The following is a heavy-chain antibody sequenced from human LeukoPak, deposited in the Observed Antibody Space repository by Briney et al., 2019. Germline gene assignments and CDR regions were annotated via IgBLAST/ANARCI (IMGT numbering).Heavy chain of an antibody. V-gene: IGHV3-23*01. CDR2: ISGSGGST. J-gene: IGHJ4*02. D-gene: IGHD3-10*01. CDR3: AKESGYYGSGSYYSAGFFDY. Sequence: GGSLRLSCAASGFTFSSYAMSWVRQAPGKGVEWVSAISGSGGSTYYADSVKGRFTISRDNSKNTLYLQMNSLRAEDTAVYYCAKESGYYGSGSYYSAGFFDYWGQGTLVTVSS. CDR1: GFTFSSYA.